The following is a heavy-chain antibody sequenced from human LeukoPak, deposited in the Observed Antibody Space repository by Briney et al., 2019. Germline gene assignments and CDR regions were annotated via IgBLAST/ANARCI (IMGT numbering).Heavy chain of an antibody. CDR1: GFTFSSYA. Sequence: GRSLRLSCAASGFTFSSYAMHWVRQAPGKGLEWVSAISGSGGSTYYADSVKGRFTISRDNSKNTLYLQMNSLRAEDTAVYYCAKSLRSDYYYGMDVWGQGTTVTVSS. CDR2: ISGSGGST. J-gene: IGHJ6*02. V-gene: IGHV3-23*01. CDR3: AKSLRSDYYYGMDV. D-gene: IGHD4-17*01.